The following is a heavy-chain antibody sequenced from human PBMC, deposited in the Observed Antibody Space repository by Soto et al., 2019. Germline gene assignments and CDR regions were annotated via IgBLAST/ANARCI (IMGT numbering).Heavy chain of an antibody. J-gene: IGHJ6*03. CDR3: ARNYYDFWSGYYRDYYYYMDV. D-gene: IGHD3-3*01. CDR2: IYYSGST. V-gene: IGHV4-59*08. Sequence: SETLSLTCTVSGGSISSYYWSWIRQPPGKGLEWIGYIYYSGSTNYNPSLKSRVTISVDTSRNQFSVKLSSVTAADTAVYYCARNYYDFWSGYYRDYYYYMDVWGKGTTVTVSS. CDR1: GGSISSYY.